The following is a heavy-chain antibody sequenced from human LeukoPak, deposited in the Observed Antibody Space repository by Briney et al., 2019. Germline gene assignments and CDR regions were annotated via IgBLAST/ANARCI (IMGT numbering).Heavy chain of an antibody. CDR3: ARDRDNTPTYYMDV. CDR2: ISSSGSTI. CDR1: GFTFSSYE. Sequence: GGSLRLSCAASGFTFSSYEMNWVRQAPGKGLEWVSYISSSGSTIYYADSVKGRFTISRDNAKNSLYLQMNSLRAEDTAVYYCARDRDNTPTYYMDVWGKGTTVTISS. V-gene: IGHV3-48*03. J-gene: IGHJ6*03. D-gene: IGHD2-15*01.